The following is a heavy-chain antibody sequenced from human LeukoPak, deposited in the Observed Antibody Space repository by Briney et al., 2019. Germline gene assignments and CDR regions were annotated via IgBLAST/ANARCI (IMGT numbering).Heavy chain of an antibody. CDR1: GDSIRSHY. CDR2: IYNSATT. Sequence: SETLSLTCTVSGDSIRSHYCAWIHQPPGKGLEWIGHIYNSATTDYNPSFKSRVTISLDTSKKQFSLKMTSVTALDSAVYYCARGGEGYNDDAFEVWGLGTAVTVSS. V-gene: IGHV4-59*11. J-gene: IGHJ3*01. CDR3: ARGGEGYNDDAFEV. D-gene: IGHD5-24*01.